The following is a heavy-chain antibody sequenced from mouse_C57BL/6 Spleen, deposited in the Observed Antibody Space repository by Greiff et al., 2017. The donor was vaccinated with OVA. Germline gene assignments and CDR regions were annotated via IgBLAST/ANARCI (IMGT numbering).Heavy chain of an antibody. V-gene: IGHV1-26*01. D-gene: IGHD1-1*01. Sequence: EVKLQQSGPELVKPGASVKISCKASGYTFTDYYMNWVKQSHGKSLEWIGDINPNNGGTSYNQKFKGKATLTVDKSSSTAYMELRSLTSEDSAVYYCASSSRYYFDYWGQGTTLTVSS. CDR2: INPNNGGT. CDR1: GYTFTDYY. CDR3: ASSSRYYFDY. J-gene: IGHJ2*01.